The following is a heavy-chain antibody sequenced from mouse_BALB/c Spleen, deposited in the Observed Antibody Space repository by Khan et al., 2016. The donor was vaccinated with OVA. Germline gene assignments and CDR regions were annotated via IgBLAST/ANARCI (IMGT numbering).Heavy chain of an antibody. CDR2: IDPFGGGT. CDR3: TRHGYVAWFTY. J-gene: IGHJ3*01. Sequence: VQLKQSGPELMKPGASVKISCKASGYSFTNYYIHWIMQSHGKSLEWIGFIDPFGGGTTYNQKFKGKATLTVDKSSSPAYIHLSNLTSEDSAVYYGTRHGYVAWFTYWGQGTLVTVSA. D-gene: IGHD2-2*01. CDR1: GYSFTNYY. V-gene: IGHV1S135*01.